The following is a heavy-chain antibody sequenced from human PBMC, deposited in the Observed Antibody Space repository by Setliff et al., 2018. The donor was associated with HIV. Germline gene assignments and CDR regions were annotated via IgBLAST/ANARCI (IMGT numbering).Heavy chain of an antibody. J-gene: IGHJ6*02. CDR2: IYYTGST. D-gene: IGHD4-4*01. CDR1: GGSISSSSYY. Sequence: KPSETLSLTCTVSGGSISSSSYYWGWIRQPPGKGLEWIGSIYYTGSTYHNTSLKSRVSISVDTSKNQFSLKLRSVTAADTAVYYCATRLQNPTDPIYYYYGLDVWGQGTTVTVSS. CDR3: ATRLQNPTDPIYYYYGLDV. V-gene: IGHV4-39*01.